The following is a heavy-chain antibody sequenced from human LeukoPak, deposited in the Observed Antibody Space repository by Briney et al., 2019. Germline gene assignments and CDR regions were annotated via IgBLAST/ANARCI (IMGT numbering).Heavy chain of an antibody. CDR2: IKQDGSEK. CDR3: ARDLGVGLVVRAGLYFDY. J-gene: IGHJ4*02. Sequence: PGGSLRLSCVASGFTFSSYWMSWVRQAPGKGLEWVANIKQDGSEKYYVDSVKGRFTISRDNAKNSLYLQMNSLRAEDTAVYYCARDLGVGLVVRAGLYFDYWGQGTLVTVSS. V-gene: IGHV3-7*01. CDR1: GFTFSSYW. D-gene: IGHD2-15*01.